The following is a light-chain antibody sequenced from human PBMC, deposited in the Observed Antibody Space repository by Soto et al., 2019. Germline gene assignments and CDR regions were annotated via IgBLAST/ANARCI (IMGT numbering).Light chain of an antibody. CDR1: QSVFDSSTNKTY. J-gene: IGKJ2*01. Sequence: DIVMTQSPDSLAVSLGERATINCTSSQSVFDSSTNKTYLSWYHQKPGQPPQLLIHWASIRESGVPDRFSGSGSRTDFTLTISSLQAEDVAIYYCQQYYDTPHTFGLGTKLEIK. CDR2: WAS. CDR3: QQYYDTPHT. V-gene: IGKV4-1*01.